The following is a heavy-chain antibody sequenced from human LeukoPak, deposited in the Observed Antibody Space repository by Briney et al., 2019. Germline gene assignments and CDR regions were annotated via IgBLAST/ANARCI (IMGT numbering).Heavy chain of an antibody. D-gene: IGHD1-26*01. CDR1: GYTLIELS. CDR2: FDPEDGET. CDR3: TRVRVVGGTIADY. Sequence: ASVKVSCKVSGYTLIELSIHWVRQAPGKGLEWMGGFDPEDGETIYAQKFQGRVTMTEDTSTDTAYMELSSLTTEDTAVYYCTRVRVVGGTIADYWGQGTLVTVSS. V-gene: IGHV1-24*01. J-gene: IGHJ4*02.